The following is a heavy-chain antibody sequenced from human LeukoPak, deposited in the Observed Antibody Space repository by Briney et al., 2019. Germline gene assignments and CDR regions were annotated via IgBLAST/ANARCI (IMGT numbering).Heavy chain of an antibody. CDR3: ARIICSGGSCPRIHNPDYYYYGVDA. CDR2: SIPIFGIA. CDR1: GGTFSSYA. Sequence: PVKSSCKTSGGTFSSYAISWVRQAPGQGLEWRGRSIPIFGIANYAQKFQGRVTISADKSTSTAYMELSSLRSEDTAVYYCARIICSGGSCPRIHNPDYYYYGVDAWGQGTTVTVSS. J-gene: IGHJ6*02. V-gene: IGHV1-69*04. D-gene: IGHD2-15*01.